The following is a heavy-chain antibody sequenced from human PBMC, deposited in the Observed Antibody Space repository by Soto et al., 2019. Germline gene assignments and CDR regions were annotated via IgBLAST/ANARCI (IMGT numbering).Heavy chain of an antibody. CDR2: IYYSGST. Sequence: PSETLSLTCTVSGGSISSGDYYWSWIRQPPGKGLEWIGYIYYSGSTYYNPSLKSRVTISVDTSKNQFSLKLSSVTAADTAVYYCARGITDIVATIVPFRWFDPWGQGTLVTVSS. CDR3: ARGITDIVATIVPFRWFDP. V-gene: IGHV4-30-4*01. J-gene: IGHJ5*02. CDR1: GGSISSGDYY. D-gene: IGHD5-12*01.